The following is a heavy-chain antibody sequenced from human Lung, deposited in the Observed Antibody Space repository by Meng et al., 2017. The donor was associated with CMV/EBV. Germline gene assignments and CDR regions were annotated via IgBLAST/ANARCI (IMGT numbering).Heavy chain of an antibody. J-gene: IGHJ5*02. D-gene: IGHD3-3*01. V-gene: IGHV3-21*01. Sequence: GESXKISCAASGFSFSTYSMNWVRQTPGKGLEWVSSITSSSSYIFYADSVKGRFTISRDNAKNSQYLQMNSLRAEDTAVYYCARVGPFDFWSGYSGPDSYNWFDPXGQGXLVTVSS. CDR3: ARVGPFDFWSGYSGPDSYNWFDP. CDR2: ITSSSSYI. CDR1: GFSFSTYS.